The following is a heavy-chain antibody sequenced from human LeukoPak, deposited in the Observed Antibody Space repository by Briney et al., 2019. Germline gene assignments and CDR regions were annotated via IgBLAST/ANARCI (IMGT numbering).Heavy chain of an antibody. J-gene: IGHJ4*02. D-gene: IGHD4-17*01. CDR2: ISNSGGST. Sequence: GGSLRLSCEASGFAFSSYTMTWVRQAPGKGLEWVSGISNSGGSTYYADSVQGRFTISRDNSKSTLYLQMNRLRADDTAIYYCARRDYGDFFWGQGTLVTVSS. V-gene: IGHV3-23*01. CDR1: GFAFSSYT. CDR3: ARRDYGDFF.